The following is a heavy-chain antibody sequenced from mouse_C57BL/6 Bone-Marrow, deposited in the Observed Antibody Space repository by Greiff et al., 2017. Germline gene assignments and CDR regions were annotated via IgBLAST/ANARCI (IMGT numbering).Heavy chain of an antibody. Sequence: VQLQQPGAELVKPGASVKMSCKASGYTFTSYWITWVKQRPGQGLEWIGDIYPGSGSTNYNEKFKSKATLTVDTSSSTAYMQLSSLSSEDSAVYYCARPTEYYYYAMDSRGEGTPVTVSS. CDR3: ARPTEYYYYAMDS. CDR1: GYTFTSYW. J-gene: IGHJ4*01. V-gene: IGHV1-55*01. D-gene: IGHD1-1*01. CDR2: IYPGSGST.